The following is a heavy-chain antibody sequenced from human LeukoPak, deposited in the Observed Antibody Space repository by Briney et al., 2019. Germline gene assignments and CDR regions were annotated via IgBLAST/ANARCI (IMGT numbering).Heavy chain of an antibody. J-gene: IGHJ4*02. Sequence: GGSLRLSCAASGFTFSSYSMNWARQAPGKGLEGVSYISSSSSTIYYADSVKGRFTISRDNAKNSLYLQMNSLRAEDTAVYYCARDVSPIAAAFFDYWGQGTLVTVSS. CDR3: ARDVSPIAAAFFDY. CDR2: ISSSSSTI. CDR1: GFTFSSYS. V-gene: IGHV3-48*04. D-gene: IGHD6-13*01.